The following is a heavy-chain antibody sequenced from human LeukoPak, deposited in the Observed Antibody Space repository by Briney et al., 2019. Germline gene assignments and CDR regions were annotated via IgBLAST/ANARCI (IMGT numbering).Heavy chain of an antibody. D-gene: IGHD2-8*01. Sequence: GGSLRLSCAASGFTVSSNHMSWVRQAPGKGLEWVSVIYSAGSTYYADSVKGRFTISRDNSKDTLYLQMNSLRAEDTAVYYCARDYVWDAFDIWGQGTMVTVSS. J-gene: IGHJ3*02. CDR1: GFTVSSNH. CDR3: ARDYVWDAFDI. V-gene: IGHV3-66*01. CDR2: IYSAGST.